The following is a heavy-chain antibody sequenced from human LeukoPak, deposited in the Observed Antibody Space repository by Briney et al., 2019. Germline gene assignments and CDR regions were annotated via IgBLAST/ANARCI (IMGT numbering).Heavy chain of an antibody. Sequence: GGSLRLSCAASGFTFSDYVMHWVRQAPGKGLEYVSGISFNGDNTHYANSVKGRFTIFRDNSKNTLYLQMDSLRAEDMAVYYCARSTGYCSGGSCYSDYWGQGTLVTVSS. J-gene: IGHJ4*02. CDR3: ARSTGYCSGGSCYSDY. CDR1: GFTFSDYV. CDR2: ISFNGDNT. V-gene: IGHV3-64*01. D-gene: IGHD2-15*01.